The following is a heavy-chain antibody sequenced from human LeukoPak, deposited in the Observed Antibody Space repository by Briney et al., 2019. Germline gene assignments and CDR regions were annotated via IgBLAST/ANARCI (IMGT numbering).Heavy chain of an antibody. J-gene: IGHJ6*03. V-gene: IGHV3-7*01. Sequence: GGSPRLSCEASGFTFSTQWMSGVRQGPGKGLEGVAIVNQGGTEQYYVDPVKGRFTISRDNAENSLYLQMNSLRAEDAAVYYCAKVASYYYYYCMDVWGKGTTVTISS. CDR2: VNQGGTEQ. CDR3: AKVASYYYYYCMDV. CDR1: GFTFSTQW.